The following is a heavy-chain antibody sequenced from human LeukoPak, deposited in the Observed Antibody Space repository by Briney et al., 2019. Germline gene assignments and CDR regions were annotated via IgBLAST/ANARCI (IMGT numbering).Heavy chain of an antibody. CDR2: ISSSGSTI. V-gene: IGHV3-48*03. CDR1: GFTFSSYE. CDR3: ATPVSGSYYYDMDV. J-gene: IGHJ6*04. D-gene: IGHD2-15*01. Sequence: PGGSLRLSCAASGFTFSSYEMNWVRQAPGKGLEWVSYISSSGSTIYYADSVKGRFTISRDNAKNSLYLQMNSLRAEDTAVYYCATPVSGSYYYDMDVWGKGTTVTVSS.